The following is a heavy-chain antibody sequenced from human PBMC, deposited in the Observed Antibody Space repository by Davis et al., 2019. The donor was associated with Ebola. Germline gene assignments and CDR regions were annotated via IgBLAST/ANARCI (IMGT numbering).Heavy chain of an antibody. D-gene: IGHD6-19*01. CDR2: MNPYTGNT. CDR3: ARGRTQWLVPGWWFDP. CDR1: GYTFSSYE. Sequence: AASVKVSCKTSGYTFSSYEINWVRQATGQGLEWVGWMNPYTGNTGYAQKFQGRVTMTRNTSISTAYMELSSLRSEDTAVYYCARGRTQWLVPGWWFDPWGQGTLVTVSS. V-gene: IGHV1-8*01. J-gene: IGHJ5*02.